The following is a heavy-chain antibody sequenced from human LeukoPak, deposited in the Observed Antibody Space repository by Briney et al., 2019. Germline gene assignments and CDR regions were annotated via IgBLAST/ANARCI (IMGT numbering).Heavy chain of an antibody. V-gene: IGHV4-59*01. CDR1: GGSISSYY. CDR2: IYYSGST. CDR3: ARDHTCYGILTGYSPRYMDI. D-gene: IGHD3-9*01. Sequence: SETLSLTCTVSGGSISSYYWSWIRQPPGKGLEWIGYIYYSGSTNYNPSLKSRVTISVDTSKNQFSLKPSSVTAADTAVYYCARDHTCYGILTGYSPRYMDIWGKGTTVTVSS. J-gene: IGHJ6*03.